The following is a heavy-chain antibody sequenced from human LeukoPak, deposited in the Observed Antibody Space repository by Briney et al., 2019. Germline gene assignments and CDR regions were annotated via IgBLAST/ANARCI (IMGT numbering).Heavy chain of an antibody. V-gene: IGHV4-39*01. CDR1: GGSISSSSYY. D-gene: IGHD6-13*01. J-gene: IGHJ4*02. CDR3: ARRAAAAGTPIDY. CDR2: IYYSGST. Sequence: SETLSLTCTVSGGSISSSSYYWGWIRQPPGKGLEWIGSIYYSGSTYYNPSLKSRVTISVDTSKNQFSLKLSSVTAADTAVYYCARRAAAAGTPIDYWGQGTLVTVSS.